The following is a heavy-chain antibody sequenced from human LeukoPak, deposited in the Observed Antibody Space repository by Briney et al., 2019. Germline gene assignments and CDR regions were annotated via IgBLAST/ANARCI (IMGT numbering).Heavy chain of an antibody. CDR3: ARETVRSGYSSSRGTNWFDP. V-gene: IGHV4-4*07. J-gene: IGHJ5*02. CDR2: IYTSGST. D-gene: IGHD6-13*01. CDR1: GGSISSYY. Sequence: SETLSLTCTVSGGSISSYYWSWIRQPAGKGLEWIGRIYTSGSTNYNPSLKSRVTISVDTSKNQFSLKLSSVTAADTAVYYCARETVRSGYSSSRGTNWFDPWGQGTLVTVSS.